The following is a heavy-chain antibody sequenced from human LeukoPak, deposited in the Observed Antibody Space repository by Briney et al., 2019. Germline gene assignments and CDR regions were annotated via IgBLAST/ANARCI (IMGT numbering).Heavy chain of an antibody. J-gene: IGHJ4*02. CDR1: GFTFSSYG. CDR3: AKAPVTTCRGAFCYPFDY. D-gene: IGHD2-15*01. V-gene: IGHV3-23*01. CDR2: ISGSGGST. Sequence: GGTLRLSCAASGFTFSSYGMSWVRQAPGKGLEWVSAISGSGGSTYYADSVKGRFTISRDSSKNTLFLQMNRLRPEDAAVYYCAKAPVTTCRGAFCYPFDYWGLGTLVTVSS.